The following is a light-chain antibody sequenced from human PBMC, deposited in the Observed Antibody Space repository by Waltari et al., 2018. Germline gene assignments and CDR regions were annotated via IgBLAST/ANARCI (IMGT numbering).Light chain of an antibody. CDR1: SRTVGFYTI. CDR3: CSYAGRNVWV. Sequence: QSALTQPASVSGSPGQSVTISRTGTSRTVGFYTIVSWYQQHPAKSPKLMIYEVLERPSGISNRFSGSKSGDTASLTISGLRAEDEADYYCCSYAGRNVWVFGGGTKLTVL. J-gene: IGLJ3*02. CDR2: EVL. V-gene: IGLV2-23*02.